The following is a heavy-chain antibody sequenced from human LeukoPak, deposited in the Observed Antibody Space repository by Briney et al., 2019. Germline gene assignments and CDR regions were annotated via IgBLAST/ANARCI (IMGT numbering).Heavy chain of an antibody. V-gene: IGHV3-66*01. J-gene: IGHJ4*02. D-gene: IGHD5-18*01. CDR2: ISSGGNT. CDR1: GFTVSSNY. Sequence: PGGSLRLSCAASGFTVSSNYMSWVRQAPGKGLEWVSAISSGGNTYYSESVKGRFTISRDRSKNKLYLQMKSLRAEDTAVYYCARGYNYALILWGQGTLVTVSS. CDR3: ARGYNYALIL.